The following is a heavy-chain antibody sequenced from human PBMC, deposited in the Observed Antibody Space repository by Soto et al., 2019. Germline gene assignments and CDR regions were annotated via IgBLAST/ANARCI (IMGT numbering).Heavy chain of an antibody. CDR2: VKSKNDGGTT. J-gene: IGHJ4*01. Sequence: LRLSCAASGFTFSNAWINWVRQTPGRGLEWVGRVKSKNDGGTTDFAAPVKGRFAISRDDSKNMVYLEMNSLQTEDTAMYYCTTDSYIPPTPVRSDYCGPGPLLTVSS. CDR3: TTDSYIPPTPVRSDY. V-gene: IGHV3-15*07. CDR1: GFTFSNAW. D-gene: IGHD2-21*01.